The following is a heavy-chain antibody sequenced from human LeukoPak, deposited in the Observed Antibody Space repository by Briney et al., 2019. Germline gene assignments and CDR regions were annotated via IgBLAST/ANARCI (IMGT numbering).Heavy chain of an antibody. CDR2: ISDDGRRK. J-gene: IGHJ4*02. CDR1: GFSFISYG. V-gene: IGHV3-30*18. D-gene: IGHD4-17*01. Sequence: GGSLRLSCAASGFSFISYGMHGVRQAPGKGREWVGVISDDGRRKDYADSVRGRFTSSRDNSKDTLYLQMNSLRAEDTAVYYCAKRPSDYGDYVSYFDYWGQGTLVTVSS. CDR3: AKRPSDYGDYVSYFDY.